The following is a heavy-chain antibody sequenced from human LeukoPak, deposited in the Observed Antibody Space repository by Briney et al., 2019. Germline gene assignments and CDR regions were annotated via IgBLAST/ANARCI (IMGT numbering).Heavy chain of an antibody. D-gene: IGHD5-18*01. V-gene: IGHV1-69*13. CDR2: IIPIFGTA. J-gene: IGHJ4*02. Sequence: SVTVSCKASGGTFSSYAISWVRQAPGQGLEWMGGIIPIFGTANYAQKFQGRVTITADESTSTAYMELSSLRSEDTAVYYCARGGSYGHFYYFDYWGQGALVTVSS. CDR1: GGTFSSYA. CDR3: ARGGSYGHFYYFDY.